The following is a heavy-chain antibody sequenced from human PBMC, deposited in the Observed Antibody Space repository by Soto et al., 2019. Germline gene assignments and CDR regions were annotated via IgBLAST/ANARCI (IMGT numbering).Heavy chain of an antibody. Sequence: ASEKVSCKVSGYTLTELSMHWVRQAPGKGLEWMGGFDPEDGETIYAQKFQGRVTMTEDTSTDTAYMELSSLRSEDTAVYYCATDVSSGWAINWFDPWGQGTLVTVSS. CDR1: GYTLTELS. J-gene: IGHJ5*02. V-gene: IGHV1-24*01. D-gene: IGHD6-19*01. CDR3: ATDVSSGWAINWFDP. CDR2: FDPEDGET.